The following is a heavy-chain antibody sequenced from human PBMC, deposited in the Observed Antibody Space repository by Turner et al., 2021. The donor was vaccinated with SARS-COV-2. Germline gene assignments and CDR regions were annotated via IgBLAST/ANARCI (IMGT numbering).Heavy chain of an antibody. Sequence: QVQLQESGQGLVTPSETLSLTCTVSGGSISSKSWSWVRQSPGKGLEWIGYFYKIGTIDYNPTLRSRVTISVDTSKNQLSLKLSSVTAADTAVYYCARHQGSASGYDHGMNVWGQGTAVIVSS. D-gene: IGHD1-26*01. CDR2: FYKIGTI. V-gene: IGHV4-59*08. CDR1: GGSISSKS. CDR3: ARHQGSASGYDHGMNV. J-gene: IGHJ6*02.